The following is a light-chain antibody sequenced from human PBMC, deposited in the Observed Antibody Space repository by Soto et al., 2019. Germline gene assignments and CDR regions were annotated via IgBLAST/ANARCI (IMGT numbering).Light chain of an antibody. Sequence: DIVMTQSPDSLAVSLGERATINCKSSRTVLYSSNNRNYLAWYQHKPGQPPKLLINWASARESGVPDRFSGAGSGTDFTLTISSLQAEDVAFYYCQQYYGTPLTFGGGTMVEIK. CDR3: QQYYGTPLT. J-gene: IGKJ4*01. V-gene: IGKV4-1*01. CDR2: WAS. CDR1: RTVLYSSNNRNY.